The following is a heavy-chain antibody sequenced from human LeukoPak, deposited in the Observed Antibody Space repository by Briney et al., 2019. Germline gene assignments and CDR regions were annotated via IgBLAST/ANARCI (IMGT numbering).Heavy chain of an antibody. V-gene: IGHV1-2*02. CDR3: ARDPDGSGWYYFDY. D-gene: IGHD6-19*01. J-gene: IGHJ4*02. CDR2: INPNSGGT. Sequence: ASVKVSCKASGYTFTGYYMHWVRQAPGQGLEWMGWINPNSGGTNYAQKFQGRVTMTRDTSLSTAYMELSRLRSDDTAVYYCARDPDGSGWYYFDYWGQGTLVTVSS. CDR1: GYTFTGYY.